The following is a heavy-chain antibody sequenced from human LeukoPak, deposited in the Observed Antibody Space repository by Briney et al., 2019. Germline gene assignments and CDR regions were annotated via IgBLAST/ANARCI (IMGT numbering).Heavy chain of an antibody. CDR2: ISSSGSTI. Sequence: GGPLRLSCAASGFTFSSYEMNWVRQAPGKGLEWVSYISSSGSTIYYADSVKGRFTISRDNSKNTLYLQMNSLRAEDTAVYYCAKSGSSSWTDYWGQGTLVTVSS. D-gene: IGHD6-13*01. CDR1: GFTFSSYE. V-gene: IGHV3-48*03. CDR3: AKSGSSSWTDY. J-gene: IGHJ4*02.